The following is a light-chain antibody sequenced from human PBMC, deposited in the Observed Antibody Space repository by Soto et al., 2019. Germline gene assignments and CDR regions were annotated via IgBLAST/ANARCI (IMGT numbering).Light chain of an antibody. Sequence: EVVMTQSPATLSVSPGERATLSCRASQSVTGNLAWYQQRPGQAPRLRIYDASTRATGVPARFSGSGFGSEFTLTTSRLQSEDFAVYYCQQDNNWPPITFGQGTRLEIK. CDR3: QQDNNWPPIT. CDR2: DAS. CDR1: QSVTGN. V-gene: IGKV3-15*01. J-gene: IGKJ5*01.